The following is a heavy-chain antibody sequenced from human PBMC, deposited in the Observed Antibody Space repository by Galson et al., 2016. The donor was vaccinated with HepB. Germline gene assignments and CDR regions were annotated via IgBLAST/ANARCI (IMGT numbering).Heavy chain of an antibody. Sequence: SVKVSCKASGYSFIDHYIHWVRQAPGQGLEWMGWINPTTVGTNYAQKFKGRVTMTRDTSINTAYLELNRMTYDDTAVYYCARVRAGKTIFVTAMDVWGKGTTVIVSS. CDR1: GYSFIDHY. J-gene: IGHJ6*04. CDR2: INPTTVGT. V-gene: IGHV1-2*02. D-gene: IGHD3-3*01. CDR3: ARVRAGKTIFVTAMDV.